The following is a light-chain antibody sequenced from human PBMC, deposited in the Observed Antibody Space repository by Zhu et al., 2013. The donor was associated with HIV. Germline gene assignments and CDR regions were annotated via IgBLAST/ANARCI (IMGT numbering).Light chain of an antibody. CDR3: QQYGRPPRLT. CDR1: QSLSSSF. Sequence: DIVLTQSPGTLSLSPGERATLSCRASQSLSSSFLAWYQQKPGQAPRLLMYGASTRGTGIPDRFSGSGSGTDFSLSISRLEPEDFALYYCQQYGRPPRLTFGGGTKVEIK. J-gene: IGKJ4*01. CDR2: GAS. V-gene: IGKV3-20*01.